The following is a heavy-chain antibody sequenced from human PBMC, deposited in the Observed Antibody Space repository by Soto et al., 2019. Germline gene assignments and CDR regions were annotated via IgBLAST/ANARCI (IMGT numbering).Heavy chain of an antibody. CDR3: ARDRFSGSYLGDY. CDR2: IIPIFGTA. D-gene: IGHD1-26*01. CDR1: GGTFSSYA. Sequence: GASVKVSCKASGGTFSSYAISWVRQAPGQGLEWMGGIIPIFGTANYAQKFQGRVTITADESTSTAYMELSSLRSEGTAVYYCARDRFSGSYLGDYWGQGTLVTVSS. V-gene: IGHV1-69*13. J-gene: IGHJ4*02.